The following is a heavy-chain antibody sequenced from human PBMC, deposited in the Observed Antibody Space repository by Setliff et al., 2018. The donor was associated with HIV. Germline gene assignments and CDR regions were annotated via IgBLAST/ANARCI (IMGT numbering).Heavy chain of an antibody. CDR1: GGTFSRDA. V-gene: IGHV7-4-1*02. CDR2: INTNTGSP. Sequence: AASVKVSCKASGGTFSRDAISWVRQAPGQGFEWMGWINTNTGSPTYAQGFTRRFVFSLDPSVRTAYLQITGLKAEDTAVYYCARGGDRMQIWSRFPFDIWGQGTMVTVSS. D-gene: IGHD3-10*01. J-gene: IGHJ3*02. CDR3: ARGGDRMQIWSRFPFDI.